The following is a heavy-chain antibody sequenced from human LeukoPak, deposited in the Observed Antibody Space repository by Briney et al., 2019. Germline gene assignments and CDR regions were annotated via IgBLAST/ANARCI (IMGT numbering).Heavy chain of an antibody. CDR2: IIPIFGTA. V-gene: IGHV1-69*05. J-gene: IGHJ6*03. D-gene: IGHD5-24*01. CDR3: ASRDGYNDYYYYYMDV. CDR1: GGTFSSYA. Sequence: SVKVSCKASGGTFSSYAISWVRQAPGQGLEWMGGIIPIFGTANYAQKFQGRVTITTDESTSTADIELSSLRSEDTAVYYCASRDGYNDYYYYYMDVWGKGTTVTVSS.